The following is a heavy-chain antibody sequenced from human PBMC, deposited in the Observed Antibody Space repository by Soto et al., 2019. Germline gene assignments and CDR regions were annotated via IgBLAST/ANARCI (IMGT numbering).Heavy chain of an antibody. J-gene: IGHJ5*02. D-gene: IGHD1-7*01. CDR1: GYTFTSYG. CDR2: ISAYNGNT. CDR3: ARGAKTGTTWSWFDP. V-gene: IGHV1-18*01. Sequence: ASVKVSCKASGYTFTSYGISWVRQAPGQGLEWMGWISAYNGNTNYAQKLQGRVTMTTDTPTSTAYMELRSLRSDDTAVYYCARGAKTGTTWSWFDPWGQGTLVTVSS.